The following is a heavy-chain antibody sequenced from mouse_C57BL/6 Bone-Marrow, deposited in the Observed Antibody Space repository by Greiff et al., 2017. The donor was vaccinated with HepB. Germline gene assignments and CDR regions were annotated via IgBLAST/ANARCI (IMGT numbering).Heavy chain of an antibody. CDR1: GFTFSDYY. J-gene: IGHJ4*01. CDR3: ARQGEYAMDY. V-gene: IGHV5-12*01. CDR2: ISNGGGST. Sequence: EVQLVESGGGLVQPGGSLKLSCAASGFTFSDYYMYWVRQTPEKRLEWVAYISNGGGSTYYPDTVKGRFTISRDNAKNTLYLQMSRLKSEDTAMYYCARQGEYAMDYWGQGTSVTVSS.